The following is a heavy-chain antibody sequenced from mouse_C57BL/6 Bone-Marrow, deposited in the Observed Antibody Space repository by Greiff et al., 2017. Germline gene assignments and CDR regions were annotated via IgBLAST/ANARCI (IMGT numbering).Heavy chain of an antibody. J-gene: IGHJ1*03. Sequence: EVQLQQSGPGLAKPSQTLSLTCSVTGYSITSDYWNWIRKFPGNKLEYMGYISYSGSTYYNPSLKIRISITRDTSKNQYYLQLNSVTTEDTATYYGARGAITTVVAPYWDFDVWGTGTTVTVSS. CDR2: ISYSGST. CDR1: GYSITSDY. V-gene: IGHV3-8*01. CDR3: ARGAITTVVAPYWDFDV. D-gene: IGHD1-1*01.